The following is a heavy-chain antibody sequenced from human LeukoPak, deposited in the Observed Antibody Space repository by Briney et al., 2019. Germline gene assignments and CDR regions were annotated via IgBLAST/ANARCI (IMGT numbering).Heavy chain of an antibody. Sequence: GGSLRLSCAASAFTFSSYWMSWVRQAPGKGLEWVANIKQDGSEKYYVDSVKGRFTISRDNAKNSLYLQMNSLRAEDTAVYYCARVQRGDIVVGRVYYYYYMDVWGKGTTVTVSS. CDR3: ARVQRGDIVVGRVYYYYYMDV. V-gene: IGHV3-7*01. D-gene: IGHD2-15*01. CDR2: IKQDGSEK. CDR1: AFTFSSYW. J-gene: IGHJ6*03.